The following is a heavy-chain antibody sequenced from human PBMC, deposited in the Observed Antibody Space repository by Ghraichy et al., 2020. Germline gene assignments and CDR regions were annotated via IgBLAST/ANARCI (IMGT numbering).Heavy chain of an antibody. D-gene: IGHD5-24*01. CDR3: STDLRDGYTLGASLIDY. CDR1: GFTFRKAW. CDR2: VKSKTDGGTT. Sequence: GESLNISCVASGFTFRKAWMSWVRQAPGKGLEWVGRVKSKTDGGTTDYAEPVKDRFTISRDDSKNTVYLDINSLKTEDTAVYYCSTDLRDGYTLGASLIDYWGQGTLVTVSS. V-gene: IGHV3-15*01. J-gene: IGHJ4*02.